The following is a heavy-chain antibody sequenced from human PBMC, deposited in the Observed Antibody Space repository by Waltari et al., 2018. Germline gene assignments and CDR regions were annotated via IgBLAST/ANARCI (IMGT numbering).Heavy chain of an antibody. J-gene: IGHJ6*02. V-gene: IGHV1-69*12. CDR3: ARDRRSSWARYNYYYYGMDV. CDR2: IIPIFGTA. CDR1: GGTFSSYA. D-gene: IGHD6-13*01. Sequence: QVQLVQSGAEVKKPGSSVKVSCKASGGTFSSYAISWVRQAPGQGLEWMGGIIPIFGTANYAQKFQGRDTITADESTSTAYMELSSLRSEDTAVYYCARDRRSSWARYNYYYYGMDVWGQGTTVTVSS.